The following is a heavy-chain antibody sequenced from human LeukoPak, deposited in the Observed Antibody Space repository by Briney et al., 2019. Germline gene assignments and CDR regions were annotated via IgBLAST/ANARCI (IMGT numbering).Heavy chain of an antibody. V-gene: IGHV3-30-3*01. J-gene: IGHJ4*02. Sequence: PGGSLRLSCAASGFTFSSYAMSWVRQAPGKGLEWVAVISYDGSNKYYADSVKGRFTISRDNSKNTLYLQMNSLRAEDTAVYYCARDHVTVGQQLLTSPDYWGQGTLVTVSS. CDR2: ISYDGSNK. D-gene: IGHD6-13*01. CDR3: ARDHVTVGQQLLTSPDY. CDR1: GFTFSSYA.